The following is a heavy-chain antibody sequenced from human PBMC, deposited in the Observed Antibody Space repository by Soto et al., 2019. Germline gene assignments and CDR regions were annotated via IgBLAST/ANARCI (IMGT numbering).Heavy chain of an antibody. CDR1: GGSVSSGSYY. CDR3: ARGDGGNSDDAFDI. J-gene: IGHJ3*02. D-gene: IGHD2-21*02. CDR2: IYYSGST. Sequence: SETLSLTCTVSGGSVSSGSYYWSWIRQPPGKGLEWIGYIYYSGSTNYNPSLKSRVTISVDTSKNQFSLKLSSVTAADTAVYYCARGDGGNSDDAFDIWGQGTMVTVSS. V-gene: IGHV4-61*01.